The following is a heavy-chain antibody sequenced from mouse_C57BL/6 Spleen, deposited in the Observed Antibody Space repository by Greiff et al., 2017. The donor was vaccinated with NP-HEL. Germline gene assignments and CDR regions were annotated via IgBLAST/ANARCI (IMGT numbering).Heavy chain of an antibody. CDR3: AREPTGYAMDY. V-gene: IGHV1-54*01. CDR1: GYAFTNYL. J-gene: IGHJ4*01. CDR2: INPGSGGT. Sequence: QVQLKQSGAELVRPGTSVKVSCKASGYAFTNYLIEWVKQRPGQGLEWIGVINPGSGGTNYNEKFKGKATLTADKSSSTAYMQLSSLTSEDSAVYFCAREPTGYAMDYWGQGTSVTVSS.